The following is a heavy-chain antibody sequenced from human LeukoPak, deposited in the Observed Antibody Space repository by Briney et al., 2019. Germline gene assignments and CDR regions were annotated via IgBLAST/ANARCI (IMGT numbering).Heavy chain of an antibody. D-gene: IGHD6-19*01. J-gene: IGHJ4*02. CDR2: INPSGGST. Sequence: ASVKVSCKASGYTFTSHYMHWVRQAPGQGLEWMGIINPSGGSTSYAQKFQGRVTMTRDTSTSTVYMELSSLRSEDTAVYYCAGSSGWYSSFDYWGQGTLVTVSS. V-gene: IGHV1-46*01. CDR3: AGSSGWYSSFDY. CDR1: GYTFTSHY.